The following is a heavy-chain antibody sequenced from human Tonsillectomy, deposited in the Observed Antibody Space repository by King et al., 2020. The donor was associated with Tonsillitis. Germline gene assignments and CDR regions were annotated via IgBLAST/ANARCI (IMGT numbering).Heavy chain of an antibody. CDR3: ARGSVTSTYYFDY. V-gene: IGHV4-59*01. D-gene: IGHD4-17*01. CDR2: IYYNGST. J-gene: IGHJ4*02. CDR1: GGSISSYY. Sequence: VQLQESGPGLVKPSETLSLTCTVSGGSISSYYLGWIRQPPGKGLEWIGYIYYNGSTNYNPPLTSRVTISVDTSKNPFSLKLSSVTAADTAVYYCARGSVTSTYYFDYWGQGTLVTVSS.